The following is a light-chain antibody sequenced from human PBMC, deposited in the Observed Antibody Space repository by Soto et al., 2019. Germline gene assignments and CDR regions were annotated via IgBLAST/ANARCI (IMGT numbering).Light chain of an antibody. CDR1: QSIRNY. CDR3: QQSYVSPHT. J-gene: IGKJ2*01. CDR2: AAS. Sequence: DIQMTQSPSSLSASVGDRVTVTCRASQSIRNYLNWYQQKPGKAPKLLIYAASSLKSGVPSRFSGSGPGTDFTLTIISLQPEDFAAYYCQQSYVSPHTFGQGTKLQ. V-gene: IGKV1-39*01.